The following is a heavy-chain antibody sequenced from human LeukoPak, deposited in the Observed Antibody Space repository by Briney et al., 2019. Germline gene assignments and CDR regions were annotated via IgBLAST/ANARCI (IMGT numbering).Heavy chain of an antibody. CDR2: MNPNSGNA. Sequence: ASGKGSCKASGYTFPTSDINWVRQAPGQGLQWMGWMNPNSGNAVYAQKFQGRVTMTRSTSINTAYMELSSLRSEDTAVYYCARGSSRSFDIWGLGTMVTVSS. CDR3: ARGSSRSFDI. J-gene: IGHJ3*02. D-gene: IGHD3-10*01. CDR1: GYTFPTSD. V-gene: IGHV1-8*01.